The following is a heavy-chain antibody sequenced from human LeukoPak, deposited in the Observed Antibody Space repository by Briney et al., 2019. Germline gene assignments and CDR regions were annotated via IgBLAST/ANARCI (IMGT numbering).Heavy chain of an antibody. CDR2: IYYSGST. V-gene: IGHV4-39*01. J-gene: IGHJ4*02. Sequence: PSETLSLTCKVSAGSISSSSYYWGWIRQPPGKGLEWIGSIYYSGSTYYNPSLKSRVTISVDTSKNRFSLKLSSVTAADTAMYYCARGNYDYVWGGIDYWGQGTLVTVSS. CDR3: ARGNYDYVWGGIDY. CDR1: AGSISSSSYY. D-gene: IGHD3-16*01.